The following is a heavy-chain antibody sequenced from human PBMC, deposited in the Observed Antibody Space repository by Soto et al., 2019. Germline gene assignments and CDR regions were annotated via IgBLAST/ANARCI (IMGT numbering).Heavy chain of an antibody. V-gene: IGHV4-34*01. CDR1: GGSFSGYY. J-gene: IGHJ6*02. D-gene: IGHD3-10*01. CDR3: ARSVRGELLYTGNYYYYGMDV. Sequence: TSETLSLTCAVYGGSFSGYYWSWIRQPPGKGLEWIGEINHSGSTNYNPSLKSRVTISVDTSKNQFSLKLSSVTAADTAVYYCARSVRGELLYTGNYYYYGMDVWGQGTTVTVSS. CDR2: INHSGST.